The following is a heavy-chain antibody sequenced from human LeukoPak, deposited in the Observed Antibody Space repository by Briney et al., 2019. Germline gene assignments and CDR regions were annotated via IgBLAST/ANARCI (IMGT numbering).Heavy chain of an antibody. D-gene: IGHD1-14*01. J-gene: IGHJ4*02. Sequence: SVYVSCKVSGGTFSSYAISWVRQAPGQGLEWMGRIIPILGIANYAQKFQGRVTITADKSTSTAYMELSSLRSEDTAVYYCARWLRGTDHDYWGQGTLVTVSS. CDR2: IIPILGIA. CDR3: ARWLRGTDHDY. V-gene: IGHV1-69*04. CDR1: GGTFSSYA.